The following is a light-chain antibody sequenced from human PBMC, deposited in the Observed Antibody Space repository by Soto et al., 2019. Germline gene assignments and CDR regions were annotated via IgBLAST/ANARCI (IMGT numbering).Light chain of an antibody. V-gene: IGLV2-14*03. J-gene: IGLJ3*02. CDR3: SSYTVSNTGV. CDR1: SSDVGANNY. Sequence: QSDLTQPASVSGSPGQSITISCAGTSSDVGANNYVSWYQQHPGKAPKLIIYDVSNRPSGISSRFSGSRSANTASLTISGLQAEDEGDYYCSSYTVSNTGVFGGGTKLTVL. CDR2: DVS.